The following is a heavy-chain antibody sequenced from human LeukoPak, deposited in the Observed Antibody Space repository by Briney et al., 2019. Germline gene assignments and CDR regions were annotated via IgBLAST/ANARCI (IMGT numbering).Heavy chain of an antibody. D-gene: IGHD1-1*01. J-gene: IGHJ4*02. CDR1: GVSISSDSYY. Sequence: SETLSLTCTVSGVSISSDSYYWSWIRQPAGKGLEWIGRFYTSGTTNYNPSLQSRGTLSLDGSKNQFSLKLNSVTAADTAVYYCARGGAISGTTYTFDFWGQGALITVSS. V-gene: IGHV4-61*02. CDR3: ARGGAISGTTYTFDF. CDR2: FYTSGTT.